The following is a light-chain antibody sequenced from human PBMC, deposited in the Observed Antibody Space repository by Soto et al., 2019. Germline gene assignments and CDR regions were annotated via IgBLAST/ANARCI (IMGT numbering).Light chain of an antibody. CDR2: DSS. CDR3: QQYGDSPQT. Sequence: EIVLTQSPGTLSLSPGERATLSCRASQSVSSYLAWYQQKPGQAPRLLIYDSSNRATGIPDRFNGGGSGTDFTLTISRLEPEDFAVYFCQQYGDSPQTFGQGTKVDIK. J-gene: IGKJ1*01. CDR1: QSVSSY. V-gene: IGKV3-20*01.